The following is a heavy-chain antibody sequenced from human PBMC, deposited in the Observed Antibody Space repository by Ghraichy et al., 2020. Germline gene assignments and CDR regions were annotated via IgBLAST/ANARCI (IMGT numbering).Heavy chain of an antibody. CDR3: SRDRGMVGATTIDSYYGMDV. CDR2: IIPILGIA. CDR1: GGTFSSYA. V-gene: IGHV1-69*10. Sequence: SVKVSCKASGGTFSSYAISWVRQAPGQGLEWMGGIIPILGIANYAQKFQGRVTITADKFTSTDYMELSSLRSEDTAVYYCSRDRGMVGATTIDSYYGMDVWGQGTTVTVSS. D-gene: IGHD1-26*01. J-gene: IGHJ6*02.